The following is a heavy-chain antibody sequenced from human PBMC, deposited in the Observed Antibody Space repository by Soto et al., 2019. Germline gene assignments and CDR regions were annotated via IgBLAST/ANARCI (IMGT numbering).Heavy chain of an antibody. V-gene: IGHV3-33*01. CDR1: GFTFSSYG. Sequence: VQLVESGGGVVQPGRSLRLSCAASGFTFSSYGMHWVRQAPGKGLEWVAVIWYDGSNKYYADSVKGRFTISRDNSKNTLYLQMNSLRAEDTAVYYCARDGDSSGYYDYWGQGTLVTVSS. D-gene: IGHD3-22*01. CDR2: IWYDGSNK. CDR3: ARDGDSSGYYDY. J-gene: IGHJ4*02.